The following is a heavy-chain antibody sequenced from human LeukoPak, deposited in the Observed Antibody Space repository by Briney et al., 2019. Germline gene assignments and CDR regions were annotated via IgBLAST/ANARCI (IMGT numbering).Heavy chain of an antibody. CDR3: ARDIVVVAATSPFDY. CDR1: GYTFTSYG. D-gene: IGHD2-15*01. CDR2: ISAYNGNT. V-gene: IGHV1-18*01. Sequence: GASVKVSCMASGYTFTSYGISWVRQAPGQGLEWMGWISAYNGNTNYAQKLQGRVTMTTDTSTSTAYMELRSLRSDDTAVYYCARDIVVVAATSPFDYWGQGTLVTVSS. J-gene: IGHJ4*02.